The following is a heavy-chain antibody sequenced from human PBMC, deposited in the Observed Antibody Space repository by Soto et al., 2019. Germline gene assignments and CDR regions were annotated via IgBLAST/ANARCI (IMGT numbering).Heavy chain of an antibody. Sequence: SGPTLVNPTQTLTLTCTFSGFSLSTSGMRVSWIRQPPGEALEWLARIDWDDDKFYSTSLKTRLTISKDTSKNQVVLTMTNMDPVDTATYYCARILGDGYNFDYWGQGTLVTVSS. J-gene: IGHJ4*02. V-gene: IGHV2-70*04. CDR1: GFSLSTSGMR. CDR3: ARILGDGYNFDY. D-gene: IGHD5-12*01. CDR2: IDWDDDK.